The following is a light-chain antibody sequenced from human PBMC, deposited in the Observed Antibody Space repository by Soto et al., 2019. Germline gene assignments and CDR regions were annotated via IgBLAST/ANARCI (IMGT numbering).Light chain of an antibody. Sequence: DIQLTQSPSFLSASVGDRVTITCRASQGIRSFLAWYQQKPGKAPNLLIYAASTSQSGVPSRFSGSGSGTEFTLTISSLQPEDFATYYCQELNDYPLTFGGGTKVDIK. CDR3: QELNDYPLT. V-gene: IGKV1-9*01. J-gene: IGKJ4*01. CDR2: AAS. CDR1: QGIRSF.